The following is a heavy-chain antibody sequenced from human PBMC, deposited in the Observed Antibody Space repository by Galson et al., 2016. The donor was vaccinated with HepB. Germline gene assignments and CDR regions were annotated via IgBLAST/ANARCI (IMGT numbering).Heavy chain of an antibody. Sequence: QSGAEVKKPGESLKISCKTFGYSFTNYWIGWVRQMPGKGPEWMGIIYPGDSDTRYSPSFQGQVTISADRSISSAYLQWSSLKASDTAMYYCARQGDSGWSPLDSWGQGTLVTVSS. CDR1: GYSFTNYW. CDR2: IYPGDSDT. D-gene: IGHD6-19*01. CDR3: ARQGDSGWSPLDS. J-gene: IGHJ4*02. V-gene: IGHV5-51*01.